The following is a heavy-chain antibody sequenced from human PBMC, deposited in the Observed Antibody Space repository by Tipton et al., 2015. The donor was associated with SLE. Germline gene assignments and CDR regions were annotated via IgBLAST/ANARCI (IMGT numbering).Heavy chain of an antibody. Sequence: SLRFSCAASGFTFSNYAMHWVRQAPGKGLEWVAVISYDGSNKYYADSVKGRFTISRDNSKNTLYLQMNSLRAEDTAVYYCASSLLWFGELLDWGQGTLVTVSS. CDR2: ISYDGSNK. CDR1: GFTFSNYA. CDR3: ASSLLWFGELLD. V-gene: IGHV3-30*04. D-gene: IGHD3-10*01. J-gene: IGHJ4*02.